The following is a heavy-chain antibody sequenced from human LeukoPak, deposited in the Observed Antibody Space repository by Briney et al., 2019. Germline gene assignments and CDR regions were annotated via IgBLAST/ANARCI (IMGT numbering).Heavy chain of an antibody. J-gene: IGHJ5*02. V-gene: IGHV3-30*02. Sequence: GGSLRLSCAASGFTFSSYGMHWVRQAPGKGLEWVAFIRYDGSNKYYADSVKGRFTISRDNSKNTLYLQMNSLRAEDTAVYYCAKDLGWRPINWFDPWGQGTLVTVSS. CDR1: GFTFSSYG. CDR3: AKDLGWRPINWFDP. CDR2: IRYDGSNK. D-gene: IGHD2-15*01.